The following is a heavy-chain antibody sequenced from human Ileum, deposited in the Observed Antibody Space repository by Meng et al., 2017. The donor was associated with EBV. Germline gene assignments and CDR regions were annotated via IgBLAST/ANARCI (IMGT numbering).Heavy chain of an antibody. V-gene: IGHV4-4*02. CDR3: ASSDYYRSDY. Sequence: QVQLQESGPGLVKPSETLSLTCAVSGGSISRSDWWSWVRQPPGKGLEWIGETSHSGSTNSSPSLKSRVTISLDKSKNQLSLKLNSVTAADTAVYYCASSDYYRSDYWGQGTLVTVSS. J-gene: IGHJ4*02. CDR2: TSHSGST. D-gene: IGHD3-22*01. CDR1: GGSISRSDW.